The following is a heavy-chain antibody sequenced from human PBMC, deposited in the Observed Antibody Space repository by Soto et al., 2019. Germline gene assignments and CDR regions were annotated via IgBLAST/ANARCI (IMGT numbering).Heavy chain of an antibody. Sequence: GASVKVSCKASGFTFSTSAVQWVRQARGQRPEWMGWIVGGSGNTNYAQNSQERVIITRDMSTSTVYMEPSSLRSDDTAVYFCAARRSGLYAMDVWGQGTTVTVSS. V-gene: IGHV1-58*01. D-gene: IGHD1-26*01. CDR3: AARRSGLYAMDV. J-gene: IGHJ6*02. CDR1: GFTFSTSA. CDR2: IVGGSGNT.